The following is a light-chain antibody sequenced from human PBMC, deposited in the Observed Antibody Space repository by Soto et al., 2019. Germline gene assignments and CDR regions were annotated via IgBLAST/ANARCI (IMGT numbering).Light chain of an antibody. J-gene: IGKJ1*01. Sequence: DIQMTQSPSSLSASVGDRVSVTCRTSQNITKFLNWYQEKPGKAPKVLIYVTSNLENGVPSRFSGNGAGTFFTIFISSLQPEYFATYYFQQTFSATVTFGPGTRVDVK. CDR3: QQTFSATVT. V-gene: IGKV1-39*01. CDR2: VTS. CDR1: QNITKF.